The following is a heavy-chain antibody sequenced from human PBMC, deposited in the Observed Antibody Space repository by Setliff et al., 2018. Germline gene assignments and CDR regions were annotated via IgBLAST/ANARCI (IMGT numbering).Heavy chain of an antibody. CDR3: ATRLGDF. CDR2: IKGQTDGGTA. CDR1: ELIFSHTW. Sequence: PGGSLRLSCAAPELIFSHTWMNWVRQAPGKGLEWVGRIKGQTDGGTADFAAPVKGRFTNSRDDSKNTMSLQMNSLKTEDTAVYFCATRLGDFWGQGTLVTVSS. J-gene: IGHJ4*02. V-gene: IGHV3-15*01.